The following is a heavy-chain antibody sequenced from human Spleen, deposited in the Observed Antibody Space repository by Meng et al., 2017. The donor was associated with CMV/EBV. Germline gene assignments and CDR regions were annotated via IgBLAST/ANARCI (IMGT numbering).Heavy chain of an antibody. D-gene: IGHD3-22*01. CDR3: ARDLHYYDTSGSGGFDY. CDR1: FTSYT. V-gene: IGHV3-21*06. CDR2: ISSSTNYI. Sequence: FTSYTMNWVRLAPGTGLEWVSSISSSTNYIYYADSVKVRFTISRDNAKNSMYLQMNSLRAEDTAVYYCARDLHYYDTSGSGGFDYWGQGTLVTVSS. J-gene: IGHJ4*02.